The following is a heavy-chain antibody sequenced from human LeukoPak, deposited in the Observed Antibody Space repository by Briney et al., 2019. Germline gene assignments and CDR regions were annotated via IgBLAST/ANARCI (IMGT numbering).Heavy chain of an antibody. CDR2: IYYNGST. D-gene: IGHD3-9*01. Sequence: SETLSLTCSVSGGSISSSRYYWGWIRQPPGKGLEWIGSIYYNGSTYYNPSLKSRVTISVDTSKNQFSLKLSSVTAADTAMYYCASRSSLRYFDWLLLYYFDQWGQGTLVTVSS. V-gene: IGHV4-39*07. J-gene: IGHJ4*02. CDR1: GGSISSSRYY. CDR3: ASRSSLRYFDWLLLYYFDQ.